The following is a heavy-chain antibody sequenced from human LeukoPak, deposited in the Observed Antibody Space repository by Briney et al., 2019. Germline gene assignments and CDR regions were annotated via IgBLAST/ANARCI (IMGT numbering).Heavy chain of an antibody. CDR3: ARSTPGYPGGYYYYMDV. D-gene: IGHD5-12*01. J-gene: IGHJ6*03. CDR1: GFTFSSYA. CDR2: ISYDGSNK. V-gene: IGHV3-30*01. Sequence: PGGSLRLSCAASGFTFSSYAMHWVRQAPGKGLEWVAVISYDGSNKYYADSVKGRFTISRDNSKNTLYLQMNSLRAEDTAVYYCARSTPGYPGGYYYYMDVWGKGTTVTVSS.